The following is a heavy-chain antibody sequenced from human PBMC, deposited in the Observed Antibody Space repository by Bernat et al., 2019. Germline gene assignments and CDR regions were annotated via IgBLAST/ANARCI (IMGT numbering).Heavy chain of an antibody. D-gene: IGHD6-13*01. J-gene: IGHJ4*02. CDR1: GCTFSSYG. CDR2: IWYDGSNK. V-gene: IGHV3-33*01. Sequence: QVQLVESGGGVVQPGRSLRLSCAASGCTFSSYGMHWVRQAPGKGLEWVAVIWYDGSNKYYADSVKGRFTISRDNSKNTLYLQMNSLRAEDTAVYYCARNLYSSSWYYFDYWGQGTLVTVSS. CDR3: ARNLYSSSWYYFDY.